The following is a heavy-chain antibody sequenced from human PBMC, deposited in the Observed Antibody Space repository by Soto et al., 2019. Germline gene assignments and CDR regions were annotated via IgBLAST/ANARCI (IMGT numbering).Heavy chain of an antibody. CDR3: ALTKGDV. J-gene: IGHJ6*02. Sequence: QIQLVQSGAEVKKPGASVKVSCKTSGYIFTNHDITWVRQAPGQGLEWMGWISAYDGNTDYAQKVQGRVTMTTDTSTSTAYMELRSLTSDDTAIYYCALTKGDVWGQGPAVTVSS. CDR2: ISAYDGNT. CDR1: GYIFTNHD. D-gene: IGHD1-1*01. V-gene: IGHV1-18*01.